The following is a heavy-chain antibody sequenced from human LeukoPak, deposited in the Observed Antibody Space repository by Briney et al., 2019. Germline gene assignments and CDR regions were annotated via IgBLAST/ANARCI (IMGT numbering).Heavy chain of an antibody. J-gene: IGHJ4*02. CDR1: GFTFSSYA. Sequence: GGSLRLSCAASGFTFSSYAMSWVRQAPGKGLEWVSAISGSGGSTYYADSVKGRFTISRDNAKNSLYLQMNSLRAEDTALYYCARRYGGNSGLDYWGQGTLVTVSS. V-gene: IGHV3-23*01. CDR3: ARRYGGNSGLDY. D-gene: IGHD4-23*01. CDR2: ISGSGGST.